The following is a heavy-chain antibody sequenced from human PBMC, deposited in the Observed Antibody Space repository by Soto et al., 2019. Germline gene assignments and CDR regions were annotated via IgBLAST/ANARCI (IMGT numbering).Heavy chain of an antibody. J-gene: IGHJ4*02. CDR3: ARDRGTDDS. Sequence: SETLSLTCSVSGVSVSSGSYYLSWIRQPPGKGLEWTGYSHHTGITKYNPALRSRVTISVDTSKNQFSLNLKSVTAADTAVYYCARDRGTDDSWGQGTLVTVSS. CDR2: SHHTGIT. CDR1: GVSVSSGSYY. V-gene: IGHV4-61*01.